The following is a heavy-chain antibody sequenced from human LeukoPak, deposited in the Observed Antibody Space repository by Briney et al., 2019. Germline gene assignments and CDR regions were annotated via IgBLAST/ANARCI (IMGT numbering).Heavy chain of an antibody. CDR2: ISGSGGGT. D-gene: IGHD1-26*01. CDR3: ATGEGGFDY. Sequence: PGGSLRLSCAVSGFTFNTYVMSWVRQAPGKGLEWVSAISGSGGGTYYVASVKGRFTISRDNAKDSLYLQMNSLRAEDTAMYYCATGEGGFDYWGQGTLVTVSS. V-gene: IGHV3-23*01. CDR1: GFTFNTYV. J-gene: IGHJ4*02.